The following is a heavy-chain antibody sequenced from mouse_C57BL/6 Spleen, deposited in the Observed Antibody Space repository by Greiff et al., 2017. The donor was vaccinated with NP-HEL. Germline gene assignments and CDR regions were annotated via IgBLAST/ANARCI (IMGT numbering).Heavy chain of an antibody. CDR1: GYTFTSYW. J-gene: IGHJ2*01. CDR2: IYPSDSET. V-gene: IGHV1-61*01. D-gene: IGHD2-4*01. Sequence: QVQLQQPGAELVRPGSSVKLSCKASGYTFTSYWMDWVKQRPGQGLEWIGNIYPSDSETHYNQKFKDKATLTVDKSSSTAYMQLSSLTSEDSAIYYCAIGGYDYEGYWGQGTTLTVSS. CDR3: AIGGYDYEGY.